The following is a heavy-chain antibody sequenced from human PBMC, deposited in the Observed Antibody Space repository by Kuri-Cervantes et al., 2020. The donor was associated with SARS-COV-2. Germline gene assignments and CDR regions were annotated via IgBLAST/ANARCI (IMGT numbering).Heavy chain of an antibody. CDR3: ARAPLHYDFWSGGFDC. Sequence: SETLSLTCTVSGGSISSSSYYWGWIRQPPGKGLEWIGSIYYSGSTYYNPSLKSRVTISVDTSKNQFSLKLSSVTAADTAVYYCARAPLHYDFWSGGFDCWGQGTLVTVSS. CDR2: IYYSGST. V-gene: IGHV4-39*01. J-gene: IGHJ4*02. D-gene: IGHD3-3*01. CDR1: GGSISSSSYY.